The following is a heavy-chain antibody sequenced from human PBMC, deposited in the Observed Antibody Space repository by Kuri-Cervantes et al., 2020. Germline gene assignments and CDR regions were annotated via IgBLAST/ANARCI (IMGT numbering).Heavy chain of an antibody. CDR2: ISWDGGST. J-gene: IGHJ4*02. CDR1: GFTFDDYT. D-gene: IGHD3-22*01. CDR3: ARDPSYYDSSGYFDY. V-gene: IGHV3-43*01. Sequence: GGSLRLSCAASGFTFDDYTMHWVRQAPGKGLEWVSLISWDGGSTYYADSVKGRFTISRDNSKNTLYLQMNSLRAEDTAVYYCARDPSYYDSSGYFDYWGQGTLVTVSS.